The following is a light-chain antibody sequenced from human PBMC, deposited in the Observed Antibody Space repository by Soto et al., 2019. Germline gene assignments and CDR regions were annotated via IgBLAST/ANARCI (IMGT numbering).Light chain of an antibody. CDR1: SSNIGKNY. J-gene: IGLJ3*02. V-gene: IGLV1-51*01. CDR3: ATWDSSLSAGV. Sequence: QSVLTQPPSVSAAPGQKVSMSCSGSSSNIGKNYVSWYQQFPGTAPKLLIYDNDKRPSGIPDRFSGSKSGTSATLGITGLQTGDEADYYCATWDSSLSAGVFGGGTKLTVL. CDR2: DND.